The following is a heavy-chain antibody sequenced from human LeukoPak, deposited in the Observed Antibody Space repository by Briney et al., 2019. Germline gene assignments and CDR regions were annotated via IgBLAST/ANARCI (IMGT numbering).Heavy chain of an antibody. Sequence: GGSLRLSCAASGFTFSSYSMDWVRQAPGKGLEWVSSISSSSSYIYYADSVKGRFTISRDNAKNSLYLQMNSLRAEDTAVYYCARDYGDYVFDYWGQGTLVTVSS. D-gene: IGHD4-17*01. J-gene: IGHJ4*02. CDR3: ARDYGDYVFDY. CDR2: ISSSSSYI. V-gene: IGHV3-21*01. CDR1: GFTFSSYS.